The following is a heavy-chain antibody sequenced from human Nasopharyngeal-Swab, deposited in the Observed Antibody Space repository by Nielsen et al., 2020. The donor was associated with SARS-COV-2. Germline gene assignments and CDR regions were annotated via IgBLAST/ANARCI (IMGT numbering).Heavy chain of an antibody. V-gene: IGHV3-21*01. CDR3: ARDGLDYDFWSAYFMDV. CDR1: GFTFNNYN. J-gene: IGHJ6*02. Sequence: GESLKISCAASGFTFNNYNFNWVRQAPGKGLEWVSSISSSSSYIYYADSVKGRFTISRDNAKNSLYRQMNSLRAEDTAVYYCARDGLDYDFWSAYFMDVWGQGTTVTVSS. D-gene: IGHD3-3*01. CDR2: ISSSSSYI.